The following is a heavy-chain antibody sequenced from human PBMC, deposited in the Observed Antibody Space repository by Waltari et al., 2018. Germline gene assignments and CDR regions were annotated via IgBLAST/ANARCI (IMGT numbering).Heavy chain of an antibody. Sequence: EVQVLESGGGLVQPGGSLRLTCAASGFIFNNYAINWVRQAPGKGLELVAGINVYGYKTYYADSVKGRFTLSRDNSRNTLSLQMNSLRAEDTAVYYCAKAHFYDTSGYIEHWGQGTLVTVSS. V-gene: IGHV3-23*01. J-gene: IGHJ5*02. CDR2: INVYGYKT. CDR3: AKAHFYDTSGYIEH. CDR1: GFIFNNYA. D-gene: IGHD3-22*01.